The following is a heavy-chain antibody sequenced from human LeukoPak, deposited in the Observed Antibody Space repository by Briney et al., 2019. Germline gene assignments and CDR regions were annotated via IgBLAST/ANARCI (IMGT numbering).Heavy chain of an antibody. CDR1: GGSISSSSYY. V-gene: IGHV4-39*07. CDR3: ARVRAVAGTPPDY. D-gene: IGHD6-19*01. J-gene: IGHJ4*02. Sequence: SETLSLTCTVSGGSISSSSYYWGWIRQPPGKGLEWIGSMYSSGSTYYNPSLKSRVTISVDTSKNQFSLKMRSVTAADTAVYYCARVRAVAGTPPDYWGQGTLVTVSS. CDR2: MYSSGST.